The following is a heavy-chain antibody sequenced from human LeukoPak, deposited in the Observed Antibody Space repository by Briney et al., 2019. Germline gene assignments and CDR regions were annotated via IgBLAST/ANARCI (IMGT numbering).Heavy chain of an antibody. J-gene: IGHJ4*02. CDR1: GGIFKNFA. CDR2: IIPIFGTG. D-gene: IGHD3-22*01. Sequence: SVKVSCKASGGIFKNFAINWVRQAPGQGLEWMGGIIPIFGTGNYAQKFQGRVTISADESTTTAYMELRNLRSEDTAVYYCARGWDNSGQIPLSYWGQGTLVTVSS. V-gene: IGHV1-69*13. CDR3: ARGWDNSGQIPLSY.